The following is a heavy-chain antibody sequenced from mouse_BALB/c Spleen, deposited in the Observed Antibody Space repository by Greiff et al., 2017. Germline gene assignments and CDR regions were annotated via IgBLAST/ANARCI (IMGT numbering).Heavy chain of an antibody. Sequence: VQLKESGAELVKPGASVKLSCTASGFNIKDTYMHWVKQRPEQGLEWIGRIDPANGNTKYDPKFQGKATITADTSSNTAYLQLSSLTSEDTAVYYCARAYHGYYVAYWGQGTLVTVSA. CDR1: GFNIKDTY. CDR2: IDPANGNT. D-gene: IGHD2-10*01. CDR3: ARAYHGYYVAY. J-gene: IGHJ3*01. V-gene: IGHV14-3*02.